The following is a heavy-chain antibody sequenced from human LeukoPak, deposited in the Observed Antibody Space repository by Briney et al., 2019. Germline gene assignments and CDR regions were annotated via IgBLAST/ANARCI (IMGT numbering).Heavy chain of an antibody. Sequence: ASVKVSCKASGYTFTSYGISWVRQAPGQGLEWMGWISAYNGNTNYAQKLQGRGTMTTDTSTSTAYMELRSLRSDDTAVYYCARDRGYGSGSYPPLNWFDPWGQGTLVTVSS. CDR2: ISAYNGNT. V-gene: IGHV1-18*04. J-gene: IGHJ5*02. CDR3: ARDRGYGSGSYPPLNWFDP. CDR1: GYTFTSYG. D-gene: IGHD3-10*01.